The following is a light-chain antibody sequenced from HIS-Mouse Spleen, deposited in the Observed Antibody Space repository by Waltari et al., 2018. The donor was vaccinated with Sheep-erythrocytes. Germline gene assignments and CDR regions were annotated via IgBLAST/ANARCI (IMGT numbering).Light chain of an antibody. CDR3: AAWDASLNGPV. V-gene: IGLV1-44*01. CDR2: SNN. CDR1: SSNIGSNT. Sequence: QSVLTQPPSASGTPGQRVTISCSGSSSNIGSNTVNWYQQLPGTAPKLLIYSNNQRPSGVPDRFSGCKSCTSASLAISGLQSDDEADYYCAAWDASLNGPVFGGGTKLTVL. J-gene: IGLJ3*02.